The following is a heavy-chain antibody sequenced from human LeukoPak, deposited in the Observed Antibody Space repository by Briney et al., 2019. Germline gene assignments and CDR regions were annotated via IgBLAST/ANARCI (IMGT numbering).Heavy chain of an antibody. Sequence: GGSLRLSCAASGFTFDDYGMSWVRQAPGKGLEWVSGINWNGGSTGYADSVKGRFTISRDNAKNSLYLQMNSLRAEDTALYYCAREGCSGGSCYSLYYYYYMDVWGKGTTVTVSS. D-gene: IGHD2-15*01. V-gene: IGHV3-20*04. CDR3: AREGCSGGSCYSLYYYYYMDV. CDR1: GFTFDDYG. J-gene: IGHJ6*03. CDR2: INWNGGST.